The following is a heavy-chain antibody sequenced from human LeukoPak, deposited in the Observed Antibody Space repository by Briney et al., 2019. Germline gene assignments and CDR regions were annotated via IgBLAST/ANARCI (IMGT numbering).Heavy chain of an antibody. D-gene: IGHD4/OR15-4a*01. Sequence: GGSLRLSCTTSGFTFSSYWMHWVRQVPGKGLEWVSFIYSDNTHYSDSVKGRFTISRDNSKNTLYLQMNSLRAEDTAVYYCARRAGAYSHPYDYWGQGTLVTVSS. CDR2: IYSDNT. CDR3: ARRAGAYSHPYDY. V-gene: IGHV3-53*01. CDR1: GFTFSSYW. J-gene: IGHJ4*02.